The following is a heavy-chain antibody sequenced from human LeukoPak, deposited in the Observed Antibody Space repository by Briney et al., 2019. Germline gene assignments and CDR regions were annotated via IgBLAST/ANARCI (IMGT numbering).Heavy chain of an antibody. CDR3: ARSIAVTGRGTSWRFDP. J-gene: IGHJ5*02. Sequence: ASVRVSCKASGYTFTGYYMHWVRQAPGQGFEWMGWINLNTGYTNYAQNFQGWVTMTRDTSISTAYMELSRLRSDDTAVYYCARSIAVTGRGTSWRFDPWGQGTLVTVSS. CDR2: INLNTGYT. V-gene: IGHV1-2*04. CDR1: GYTFTGYY. D-gene: IGHD6-19*01.